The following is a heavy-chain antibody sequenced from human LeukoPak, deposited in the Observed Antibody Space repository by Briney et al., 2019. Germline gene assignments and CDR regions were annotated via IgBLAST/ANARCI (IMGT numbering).Heavy chain of an antibody. CDR1: GGSISSSSYY. CDR2: IYYSGST. CDR3: ARLYYYVSSGYTFDY. D-gene: IGHD3-22*01. J-gene: IGHJ4*02. Sequence: SETLSLTCTVSGGSISSSSYYWGWIRQPPGKGLEWIGSIYYSGSTYYNPSLKSRVTISVDTSKNQFSLKLSSVTAADTAGYYCARLYYYVSSGYTFDYWGQGTLVTVSS. V-gene: IGHV4-39*01.